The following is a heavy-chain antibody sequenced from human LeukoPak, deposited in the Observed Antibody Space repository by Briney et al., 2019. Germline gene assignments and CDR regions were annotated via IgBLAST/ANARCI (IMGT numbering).Heavy chain of an antibody. Sequence: GGSLRLSCAASGFTFSSYGMHWVRQAPGKGLEWVAVISYDGSNKYYADSVKGRFTISRDNSKNTLYLQMNSLRAEDTAVYYCAKVGYSGYEGGDYWGQGTLVTVSS. CDR3: AKVGYSGYEGGDY. CDR2: ISYDGSNK. V-gene: IGHV3-30*18. J-gene: IGHJ4*02. CDR1: GFTFSSYG. D-gene: IGHD5-12*01.